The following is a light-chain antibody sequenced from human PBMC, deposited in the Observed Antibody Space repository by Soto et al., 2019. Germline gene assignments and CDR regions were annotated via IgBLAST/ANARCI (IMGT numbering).Light chain of an antibody. CDR1: QSVSSSY. Sequence: EIVLTQSPGTLSLSPGERATLSCRASQSVSSSYLAWYQQKPGQAPRLLIYDAASRATGIPDRFSGSGTRTDFTLTISRLEPEDFAVYYCQQYGRSLWTFGQGTKVEIK. J-gene: IGKJ1*01. CDR3: QQYGRSLWT. CDR2: DAA. V-gene: IGKV3-20*01.